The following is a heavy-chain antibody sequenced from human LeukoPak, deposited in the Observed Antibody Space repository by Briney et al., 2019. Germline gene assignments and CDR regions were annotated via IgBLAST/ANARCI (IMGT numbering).Heavy chain of an antibody. CDR1: GFTVSSNY. J-gene: IGHJ4*02. CDR2: IYSGGST. CDR3: ARNYYDSSGPTHFDY. D-gene: IGHD3-22*01. Sequence: GGSLRLSCAASGFTVSSNYMSWVRQAPGKGLEWVSVIYSGGSTYYADSVKGRFTISRDNSKNTLYLQMNSLRAEDTAVYYCARNYYDSSGPTHFDYWGQGTLVTVSS. V-gene: IGHV3-53*01.